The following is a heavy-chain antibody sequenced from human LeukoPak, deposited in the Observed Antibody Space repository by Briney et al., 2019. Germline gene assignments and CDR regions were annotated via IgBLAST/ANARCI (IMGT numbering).Heavy chain of an antibody. J-gene: IGHJ6*02. CDR1: GFTSSNYA. V-gene: IGHV3-23*01. CDR2: ISGSGADT. CDR3: AKDRAYYDSSGQYYYYGMDV. Sequence: QTGGSLRLSCAASGFTSSNYAMNWVRQAPGKGLEWVSAISGSGADTYYADSVKGRFTISRDNSKNTLYLQMNSLRAEDTAVYYCAKDRAYYDSSGQYYYYGMDVWGQGTTVTVSS. D-gene: IGHD3-22*01.